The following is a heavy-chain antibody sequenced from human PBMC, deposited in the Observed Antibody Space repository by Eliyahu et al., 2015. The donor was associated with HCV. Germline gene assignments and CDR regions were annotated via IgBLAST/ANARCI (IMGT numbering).Heavy chain of an antibody. Sequence: QVQLVESGGGVVQPGRSLRLSCAASGFTFSSYAXPWVRQAPGKGLEWVAVISYDGSNKYYADSVKGRFTISRDNSKNTLYLQMNSLRAEDTAVYYCARGKLRWLQSTYYYYGMDVWGQGTTVTVSS. J-gene: IGHJ6*02. CDR1: GFTFSSYA. CDR3: ARGKLRWLQSTYYYYGMDV. CDR2: ISYDGSNK. V-gene: IGHV3-30-3*01. D-gene: IGHD5-24*01.